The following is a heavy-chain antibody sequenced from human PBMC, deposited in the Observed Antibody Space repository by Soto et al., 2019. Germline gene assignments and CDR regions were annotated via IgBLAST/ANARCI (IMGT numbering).Heavy chain of an antibody. CDR1: GGSFSGYY. V-gene: IGHV4-34*01. Sequence: SETLSLTCAVYGGSFSGYYWSWIRQPPGKGLEWIGEINHSGSTNYNPSLKSRVTISVDTSKNQFSLKLSSVTAADTAVYYCASLAYCGGDCYSNYFDYWGQGTLVSVSS. D-gene: IGHD2-21*02. CDR3: ASLAYCGGDCYSNYFDY. CDR2: INHSGST. J-gene: IGHJ4*02.